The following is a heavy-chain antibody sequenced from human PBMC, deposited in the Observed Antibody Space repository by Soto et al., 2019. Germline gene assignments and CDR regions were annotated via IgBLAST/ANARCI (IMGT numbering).Heavy chain of an antibody. CDR1: GGSINSGGYY. V-gene: IGHV4-31*03. CDR2: IYYSGST. D-gene: IGHD1-20*01. J-gene: IGHJ4*02. Sequence: SETLSLTCTVSGGSINSGGYYWSWIRQHPGKGLEWIGYIYYSGSTYYNPSLKSRVTISVDTSKNQFSLKLSSVTAADTAVYYCARYNAGAGDYWGQGTLVTVSS. CDR3: ARYNAGAGDY.